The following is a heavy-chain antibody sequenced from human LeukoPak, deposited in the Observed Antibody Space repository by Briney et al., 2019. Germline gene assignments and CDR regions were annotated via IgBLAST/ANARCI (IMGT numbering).Heavy chain of an antibody. V-gene: IGHV3-48*03. J-gene: IGHJ5*02. Sequence: GGSLRLSCAASGFTFSSYEMNWVRQAPGKGLEWLSYISSSGSTIYYADSVKGRFTISRDNAKNSLYLQLNSLRAEDTALYYCARDLGDSSSSAWFDPWGQGTLATVSS. CDR3: ARDLGDSSSSAWFDP. D-gene: IGHD6-6*01. CDR1: GFTFSSYE. CDR2: ISSSGSTI.